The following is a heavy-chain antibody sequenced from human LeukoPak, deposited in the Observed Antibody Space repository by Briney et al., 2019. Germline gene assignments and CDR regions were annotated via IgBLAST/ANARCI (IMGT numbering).Heavy chain of an antibody. CDR1: GFIFSDYY. CDR2: IGRSGTTI. CDR3: ARAGELLLHYMDV. D-gene: IGHD1-26*01. V-gene: IGHV3-11*01. J-gene: IGHJ6*03. Sequence: GGSLRLSCAASGFIFSDYYMSWIRQAPGKGLEWVSYIGRSGTTIYYADSVKGRFTISRDNAQNSLYLQMNSLRAEDTAVYFCARAGELLLHYMDVWGKGTTVTVSS.